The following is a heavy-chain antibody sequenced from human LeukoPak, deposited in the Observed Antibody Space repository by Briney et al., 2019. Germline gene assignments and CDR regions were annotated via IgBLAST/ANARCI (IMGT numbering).Heavy chain of an antibody. Sequence: GGSLRLSCAASGFTFSNAWMSWVRQAPGKGLEWVGRIKSKTDGGTTDYAAPVKGRFTISRDDSKNTLYLQMNSLKTEDTAVYYCTTSGGEMNWNYVCYWGQGTLVTVSS. CDR1: GFTFSNAW. D-gene: IGHD1-7*01. CDR2: IKSKTDGGTT. V-gene: IGHV3-15*01. CDR3: TTSGGEMNWNYVCY. J-gene: IGHJ4*02.